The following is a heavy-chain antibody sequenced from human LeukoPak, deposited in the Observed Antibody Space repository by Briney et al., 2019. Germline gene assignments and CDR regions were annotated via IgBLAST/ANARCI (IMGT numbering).Heavy chain of an antibody. CDR3: ARDSPISYIAVAGTRYFDY. J-gene: IGHJ4*02. CDR1: GGSISSSSYY. CDR2: IYYSGST. Sequence: SETLSLTCTVSGGSISSSSYYWGWIRQPPGKGLEWIGSIYYSGSTYYNPSLKSRVTISVDTSKNQFSLKLSPVTAADTAVYYCARDSPISYIAVAGTRYFDYWGQGTLVTVSS. V-gene: IGHV4-39*07. D-gene: IGHD6-19*01.